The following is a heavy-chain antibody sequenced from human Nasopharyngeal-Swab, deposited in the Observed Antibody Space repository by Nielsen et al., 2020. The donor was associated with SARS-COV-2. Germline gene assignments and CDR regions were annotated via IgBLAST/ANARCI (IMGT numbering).Heavy chain of an antibody. V-gene: IGHV3-23*01. D-gene: IGHD2-2*01. J-gene: IGHJ1*01. Sequence: GSLRLSCEASGFTLSSYCMNWVRQAPGKGLEWVSSIGGSGDSTFYADSVKGRFSISRDSSTNTLYLQMNNVRAEDTAVYYCARDLGGGYCTTTNCPGSWGQGTLVTVSS. CDR3: ARDLGGGYCTTTNCPGS. CDR2: IGGSGDST. CDR1: GFTLSSYC.